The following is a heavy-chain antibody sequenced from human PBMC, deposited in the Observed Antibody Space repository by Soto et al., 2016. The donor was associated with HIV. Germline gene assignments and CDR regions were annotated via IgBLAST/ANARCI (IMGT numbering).Heavy chain of an antibody. J-gene: IGHJ4*02. CDR3: STVVAWSLFDY. D-gene: IGHD5-12*01. CDR2: IKSKTDGGTT. CDR1: GFTFSDAW. Sequence: EVQLVESGGGLVKPGGSLRLSCAASGFTFSDAWMSWVRQAPGKGLEWVGRIKSKTDGGTTDYAAPVKGRFTISRDDSKNXLYLQMNSLENRDTAVYYCSTVVAWSLFDYWGQGPWSPSPQ. V-gene: IGHV3-15*01.